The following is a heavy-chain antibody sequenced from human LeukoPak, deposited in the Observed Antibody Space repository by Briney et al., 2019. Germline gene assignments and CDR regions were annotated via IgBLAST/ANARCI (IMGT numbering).Heavy chain of an antibody. CDR3: ARENWGSYPLY. Sequence: SETLSLTCTVSGGPVSSGSYYWSWFRQPPVKGLEWIGYIYNTGSTSYNSSLKSRVTISVDTSKNQLSLKLSSVTAADTAVYYCARENWGSYPLYWGQGTLVTVSS. CDR2: IYNTGST. CDR1: GGPVSSGSYY. J-gene: IGHJ4*02. V-gene: IGHV4-61*01. D-gene: IGHD1-26*01.